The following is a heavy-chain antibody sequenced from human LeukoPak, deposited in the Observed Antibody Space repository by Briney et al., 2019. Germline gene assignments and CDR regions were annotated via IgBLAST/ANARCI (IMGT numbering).Heavy chain of an antibody. CDR3: ATDLGLTMIRGVIVQ. CDR1: GFTFTNAW. D-gene: IGHD3-10*01. Sequence: GGSLRLSRAASGFTFTNAWMTWVRQAPGKGLEWVGRIKSKGDRETTDYAAPVKGRFFMSRDDSRATVFLQMYSLNADDTAVYYCATDLGLTMIRGVIVQWGLGALVTVSS. CDR2: IKSKGDRETT. V-gene: IGHV3-15*01. J-gene: IGHJ4*02.